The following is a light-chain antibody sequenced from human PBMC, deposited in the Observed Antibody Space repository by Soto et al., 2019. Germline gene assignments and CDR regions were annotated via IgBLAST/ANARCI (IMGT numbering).Light chain of an antibody. CDR1: SSDVGGYNY. J-gene: IGLJ1*01. CDR2: EVS. CDR3: SSYAGSNLYV. V-gene: IGLV2-8*01. Sequence: QSVLTQPPSASGSPGQSVTISCTGTSSDVGGYNYVSWYQQHPGKAPKFIIYEVSKRPSGVPDRFSGSKSGNTASLTVSGLQAEDEADYYCSSYAGSNLYVFGTGTKVTV.